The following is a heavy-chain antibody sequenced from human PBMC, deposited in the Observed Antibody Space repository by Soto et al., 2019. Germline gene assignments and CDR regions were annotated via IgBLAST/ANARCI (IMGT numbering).Heavy chain of an antibody. D-gene: IGHD5-12*01. CDR3: AKIKRDGYNYYYYGMDV. V-gene: IGHV3-11*03. Sequence: PGGSLRLSCAASGFTFSDYDMSWIRQAPGKGLEWVSYISSSSSDTYYADSVKGRFTISRDNSKNTLYLQMNSLRAEDTAVYYCAKIKRDGYNYYYYGMDVWGQGTTVTVSS. J-gene: IGHJ6*02. CDR2: ISSSSSDT. CDR1: GFTFSDYD.